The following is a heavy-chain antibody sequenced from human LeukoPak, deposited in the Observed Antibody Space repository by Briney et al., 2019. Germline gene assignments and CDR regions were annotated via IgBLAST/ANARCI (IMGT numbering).Heavy chain of an antibody. V-gene: IGHV1-2*02. CDR3: ARGSENFDWLFYFDY. CDR2: INPNSGGT. CDR1: GYTFTGYY. Sequence: AAVKVSCKASGYTFTGYYMHWVRQAPGQGLEWMGWINPNSGGTNYAQKFQGRVTMTRDTSISTAYMELSRLRSDDTAVYYCARGSENFDWLFYFDYWGQGTLVTVSS. J-gene: IGHJ4*02. D-gene: IGHD3-9*01.